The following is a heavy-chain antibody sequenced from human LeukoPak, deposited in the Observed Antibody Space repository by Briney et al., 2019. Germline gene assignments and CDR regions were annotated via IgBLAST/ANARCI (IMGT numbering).Heavy chain of an antibody. V-gene: IGHV3-48*04. D-gene: IGHD3-22*01. CDR2: ISSSGSTI. CDR1: GFTFSSYS. CDR3: ARYYYDSSGYYYSDY. J-gene: IGHJ4*02. Sequence: PGGSLRLSCAASGFTFSSYSMNWVRQAPGKGLEWVSYISSSGSTIYYADSLKGRFTISRDNAKNSLSLQMNSLRAEDTAVYYCARYYYDSSGYYYSDYWGQGTLVTVSS.